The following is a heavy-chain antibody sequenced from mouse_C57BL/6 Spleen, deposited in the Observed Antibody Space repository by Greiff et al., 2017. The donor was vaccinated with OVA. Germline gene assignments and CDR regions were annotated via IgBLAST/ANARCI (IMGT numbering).Heavy chain of an antibody. CDR1: GFTFSSYA. J-gene: IGHJ3*01. V-gene: IGHV5-9-1*02. Sequence: EVHLVESGEGLVKPGGSLKLSCAASGFTFSSYAMSWVRQTPEKRLEWVAYISSGGDYIYYADTVKGRFTISRDNARNTLYLQMSSLKSEDTAMYYCTREGIYEGADWGQGTLVTVSA. D-gene: IGHD2-3*01. CDR2: ISSGGDYI. CDR3: TREGIYEGAD.